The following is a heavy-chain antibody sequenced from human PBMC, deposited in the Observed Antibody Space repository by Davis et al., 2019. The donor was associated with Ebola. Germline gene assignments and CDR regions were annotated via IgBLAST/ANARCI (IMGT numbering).Heavy chain of an antibody. CDR2: INAGNGNT. CDR1: GYTFTSYA. D-gene: IGHD2-21*01. Sequence: AASVNVSCKASGYTFTSYAMHWVRQAPGQRLEWMGWINAGNGNTKYSQKFQGRVTITRDTSASTAYMELSSLRSEDTAVYYCARDWSYCGGDCYSLFVYWGQGTLVTVSS. J-gene: IGHJ4*02. CDR3: ARDWSYCGGDCYSLFVY. V-gene: IGHV1-3*01.